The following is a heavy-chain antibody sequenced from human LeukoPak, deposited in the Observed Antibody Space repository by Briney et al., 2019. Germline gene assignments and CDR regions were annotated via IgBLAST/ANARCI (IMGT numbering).Heavy chain of an antibody. CDR2: IYYSGST. V-gene: IGHV4-39*07. CDR3: ARLSGYSSGHYYSDY. J-gene: IGHJ4*02. CDR1: GGSISSSSYY. D-gene: IGHD3-22*01. Sequence: SETLSLTCTVSGGSISSSSYYWGWIRQPPGKGLEWIGSIYYSGSTYYNPSLKSRVTISVDTSKNQFSLKLSSVTAADTAVYYCARLSGYSSGHYYSDYWGQGTLVTVSS.